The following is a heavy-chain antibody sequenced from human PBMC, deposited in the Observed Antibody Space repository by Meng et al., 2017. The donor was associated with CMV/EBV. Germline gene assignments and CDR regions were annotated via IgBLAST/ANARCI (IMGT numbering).Heavy chain of an antibody. Sequence: ASVKVSCKASGYTFTSFDINWVRQAPGQGLEWMGWLNTNGGNTGFAQKFQGRVTITGDTSTRTAYMELSSLTSQDTAVYYCAGGGGVVGAFDIWGQGTMVTVSS. CDR2: LNTNGGNT. D-gene: IGHD3-22*01. CDR3: AGGGGVVGAFDI. CDR1: GYTFTSFD. V-gene: IGHV1-8*01. J-gene: IGHJ3*02.